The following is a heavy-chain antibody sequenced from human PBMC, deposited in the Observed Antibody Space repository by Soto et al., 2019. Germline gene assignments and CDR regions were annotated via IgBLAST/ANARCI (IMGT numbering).Heavy chain of an antibody. Sequence: SETLSLTCAVYGGSFSGYYWSWIRQPPGKGLEWIGEINHSGSTNYNPSLKSRVTISVDTSKNQFSLKLSSVTAADTAVYYCARGKVAVAGRKSNYYYYGMDVWGQGTTVTVSS. CDR2: INHSGST. J-gene: IGHJ6*02. D-gene: IGHD6-19*01. CDR3: ARGKVAVAGRKSNYYYYGMDV. CDR1: GGSFSGYY. V-gene: IGHV4-34*01.